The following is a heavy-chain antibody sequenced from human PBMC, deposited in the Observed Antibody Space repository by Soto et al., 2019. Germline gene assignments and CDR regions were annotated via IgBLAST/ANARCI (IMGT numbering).Heavy chain of an antibody. CDR3: ARDPPYSSSWSYFDY. D-gene: IGHD6-13*01. Sequence: EVQLVKSGGGLVKPGGSLRVSCAASGFTFSDYSMNWVRQAPGKGLEWLSSITSTGSYIYYADSVKGRFTISRDNAGSSLFLQMNSLRAEDTAMYYCARDPPYSSSWSYFDYWGQGTLVTVSS. CDR2: ITSTGSYI. V-gene: IGHV3-21*01. CDR1: GFTFSDYS. J-gene: IGHJ4*02.